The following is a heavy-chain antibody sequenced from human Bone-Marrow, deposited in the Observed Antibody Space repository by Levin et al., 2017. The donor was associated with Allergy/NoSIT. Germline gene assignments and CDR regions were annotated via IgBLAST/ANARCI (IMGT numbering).Heavy chain of an antibody. J-gene: IGHJ6*02. V-gene: IGHV4-38-2*02. CDR2: IYHSGST. Sequence: SETLSLTCTVSGYSISSGYYWGWIRQPPGKGLEWIGSIYHSGSTYYNPSLKSRVTISVDTSKNQFSLKLSSVTAADTAVYYCARDRLYYDFWSGYYTDYDYYGMDVWGQGTTVTVSS. D-gene: IGHD3-3*01. CDR1: GYSISSGYY. CDR3: ARDRLYYDFWSGYYTDYDYYGMDV.